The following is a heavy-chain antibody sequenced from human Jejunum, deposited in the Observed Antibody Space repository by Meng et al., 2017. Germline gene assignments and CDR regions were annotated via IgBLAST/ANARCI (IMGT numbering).Heavy chain of an antibody. CDR1: SGSFTGYY. D-gene: IGHD2-21*01. J-gene: IGHJ5*01. Sequence: NLQQWGAVLLKPSEPLSLPCTVYSGSFTGYYWSWVRQSPGKGLEWIGEIHQTGSTNYSPSLQSRVTISIDTSKNEFSLELRSVTAADTAVYYCARYLWSRGLFDSWGQGTLVTVSS. CDR2: IHQTGST. V-gene: IGHV4-34*01. CDR3: ARYLWSRGLFDS.